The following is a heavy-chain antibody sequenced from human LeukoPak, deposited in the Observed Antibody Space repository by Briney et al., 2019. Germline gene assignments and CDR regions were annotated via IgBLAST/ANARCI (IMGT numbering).Heavy chain of an antibody. V-gene: IGHV3-21*01. J-gene: IGHJ6*03. CDR3: ARVPAAIRYYYYYYMDV. CDR1: GFTFSSCS. D-gene: IGHD2-2*02. CDR2: ISSSSSYI. Sequence: GGSLRLSCAASGFTFSSCSMNWVRQAPGKGLEWVSSISSSSSYIYYADSVTDRFTISRDNAKNSLYLQMNCLRAEDTAVYYCARVPAAIRYYYYYYMDVWGTGTTVTVSS.